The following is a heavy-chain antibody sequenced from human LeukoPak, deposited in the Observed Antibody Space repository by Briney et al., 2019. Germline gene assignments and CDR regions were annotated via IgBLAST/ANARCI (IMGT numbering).Heavy chain of an antibody. D-gene: IGHD3-16*01. CDR1: GFTFSDHY. CDR3: ARGHWGIDY. Sequence: GGSLRLSCAASGFTFSDHYMSWIRQVPGKGLEWVGYISGSGNSIDYADSVKGRFIISRGNAKNSVYLEMNSLRAEDTAVFYCARGHWGIDYWGQGTLVTVSS. CDR2: ISGSGNSI. J-gene: IGHJ4*02. V-gene: IGHV3-11*01.